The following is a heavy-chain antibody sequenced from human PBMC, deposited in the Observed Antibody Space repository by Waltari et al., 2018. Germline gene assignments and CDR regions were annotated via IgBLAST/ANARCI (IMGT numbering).Heavy chain of an antibody. J-gene: IGHJ5*02. CDR1: GGSISTGGYY. Sequence: QLQLQESGPGLVKPSETLSLTCTVSGGSISTGGYYWGWIRQSPGKGLEWIGSIYYSGSTNYNPTLKSRVTISGDTSKNQFSLKLSSVTAADTAVYYCARHWKRSGYRFDPWGQGTLVTVSS. CDR3: ARHWKRSGYRFDP. CDR2: IYYSGST. D-gene: IGHD5-12*01. V-gene: IGHV4-39*01.